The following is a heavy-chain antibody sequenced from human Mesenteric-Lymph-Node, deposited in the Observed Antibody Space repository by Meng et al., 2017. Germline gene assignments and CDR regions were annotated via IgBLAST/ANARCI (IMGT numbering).Heavy chain of an antibody. Sequence: GESLKISCAASGFTFSSYAMHWVRQAPGKGLEWVSFITSSSGYRHYADSVRGRFTISRDNAKNSLYLQMNSLRVEDTAVYYCARLPDTREYWGQGTLVTVSS. CDR1: GFTFSSYA. CDR3: ARLPDTREY. J-gene: IGHJ4*02. CDR2: ITSSSGYR. D-gene: IGHD1-26*01. V-gene: IGHV3-21*01.